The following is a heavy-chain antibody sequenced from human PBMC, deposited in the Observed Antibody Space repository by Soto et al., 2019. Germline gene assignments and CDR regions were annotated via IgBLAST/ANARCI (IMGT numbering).Heavy chain of an antibody. J-gene: IGHJ4*02. Sequence: EVQLLESGGGLVQPGGSLRPSCAASGFTFSSYAMSWVRQAPGKGLEWVSAISGSGGSTYYADSVKGRFTISRDNSKNTRYLQMNSLRAEDTAVYYCAKAYSGYDLTFDYWGQGTLVTVSS. D-gene: IGHD5-12*01. V-gene: IGHV3-23*01. CDR2: ISGSGGST. CDR1: GFTFSSYA. CDR3: AKAYSGYDLTFDY.